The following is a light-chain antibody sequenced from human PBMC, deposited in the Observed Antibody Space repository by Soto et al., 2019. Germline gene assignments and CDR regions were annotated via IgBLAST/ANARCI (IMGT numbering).Light chain of an antibody. CDR2: GAS. Sequence: EIVMTQSPATLSVSPGERATLSCRASQDIRTNLAWYQQKPGQAPRLLIYGASTRAAGIPARFSGSGSGTDFTLTISSLQSEDFALYHCQQYSDWPPVTFGQGTKVEI. V-gene: IGKV3-15*01. CDR3: QQYSDWPPVT. CDR1: QDIRTN. J-gene: IGKJ1*01.